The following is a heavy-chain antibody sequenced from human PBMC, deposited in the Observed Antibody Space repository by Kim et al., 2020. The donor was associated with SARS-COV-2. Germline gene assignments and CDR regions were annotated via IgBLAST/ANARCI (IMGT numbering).Heavy chain of an antibody. Sequence: GGSLRLSCAASGFTFSNAWMSWVRQAPGKGLEWVGRIKSKTDGGTTDYAAPVKGRFTISRDDSKNTLYLQMNSLKTEDTAVYYCTTGPIVVVVAATLDYYYGMDVWGQGTTVTVSS. CDR2: IKSKTDGGTT. CDR1: GFTFSNAW. D-gene: IGHD2-15*01. J-gene: IGHJ6*02. V-gene: IGHV3-15*01. CDR3: TTGPIVVVVAATLDYYYGMDV.